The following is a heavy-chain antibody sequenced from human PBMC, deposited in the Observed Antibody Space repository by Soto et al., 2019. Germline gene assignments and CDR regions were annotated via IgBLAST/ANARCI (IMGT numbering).Heavy chain of an antibody. V-gene: IGHV4-59*01. D-gene: IGHD6-19*01. J-gene: IGHJ4*02. CDR3: ARHNSSGWDIDY. Sequence: PSETLSLTCTVSGGSISSYYWSWIRQPPGKGLEWIGYIYYSGSTNYNPSLKGRVTISVDTSKNQFSLKLSSVTAADTAVYYCARHNSSGWDIDYWGQGTLVTVSS. CDR2: IYYSGST. CDR1: GGSISSYY.